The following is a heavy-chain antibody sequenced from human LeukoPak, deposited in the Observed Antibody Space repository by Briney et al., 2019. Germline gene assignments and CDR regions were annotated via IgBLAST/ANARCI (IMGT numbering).Heavy chain of an antibody. D-gene: IGHD3-10*01. CDR2: IRSKANSYAT. Sequence: GGSLRLSCAASGFTFSGSTMHWVRQASGKGLEWVGRIRSKANSYATAYAASVKGRFTISRDDPKNMAYLQMNSLKTEDTAVYYCISLDYYGSGSLDWGQGTLVTVSS. CDR3: ISLDYYGSGSLD. CDR1: GFTFSGST. J-gene: IGHJ4*02. V-gene: IGHV3-73*01.